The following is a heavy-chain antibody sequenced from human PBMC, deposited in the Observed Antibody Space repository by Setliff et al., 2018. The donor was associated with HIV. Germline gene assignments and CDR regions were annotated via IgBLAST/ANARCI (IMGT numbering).Heavy chain of an antibody. D-gene: IGHD2-2*01. CDR1: GYTFTSYY. CDR2: INPSGGST. Sequence: ASVKVSCKASGYTFTSYYMHWVRQAPGQGLEWMGIINPSGGSTSYAQKFQGRVTMTRDTSTSTVYMELSSLRSEDTAVYYCARAQGYCSSTSCYFQDLFDPWGQGTLVTVSS. CDR3: ARAQGYCSSTSCYFQDLFDP. V-gene: IGHV1-46*01. J-gene: IGHJ5*02.